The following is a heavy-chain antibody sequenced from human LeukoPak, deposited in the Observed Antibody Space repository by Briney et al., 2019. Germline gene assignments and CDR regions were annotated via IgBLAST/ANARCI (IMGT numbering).Heavy chain of an antibody. Sequence: ASVKVCCKASGYTFTGYYMHWVRQAPGQGLEWMGWINPNSGGTNYAQKFQGRVTMTRDTSISTAYMELSRLRSDDTAVYYCARDRGILAYSSGWYSYWGQGTLVTVSS. CDR2: INPNSGGT. CDR1: GYTFTGYY. CDR3: ARDRGILAYSSGWYSY. J-gene: IGHJ4*02. D-gene: IGHD6-19*01. V-gene: IGHV1-2*02.